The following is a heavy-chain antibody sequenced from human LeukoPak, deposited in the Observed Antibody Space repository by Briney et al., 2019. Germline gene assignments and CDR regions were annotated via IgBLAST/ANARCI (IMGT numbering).Heavy chain of an antibody. J-gene: IGHJ6*02. D-gene: IGHD3-3*01. CDR3: ARGFWSGYYGLYYYYGMDV. Sequence: SETLSLTCTVSGGSVSSGSYYWSWIRQPPGKGLEWIGYIYYSGSTNYNPSLKSRVTISVDTSKNQFSLKLSSVTAADTAVYYCARGFWSGYYGLYYYYGMDVWGQGTTVTVSS. CDR2: IYYSGST. CDR1: GGSVSSGSYY. V-gene: IGHV4-61*01.